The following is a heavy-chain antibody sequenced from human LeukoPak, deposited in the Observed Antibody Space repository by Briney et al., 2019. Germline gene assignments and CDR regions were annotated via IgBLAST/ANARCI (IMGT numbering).Heavy chain of an antibody. CDR3: ARGGCSSTSCSTDRSLRYFDWLLTNYYYYGMDV. CDR1: GFTFSSYA. Sequence: PGGSLRLSCAASGFTFSSYAMHWVRQAPGNGLEWVAVISYDGSNKYYADSVKGRFTISRDNSKNTLYLQMNSLRAEDTAVYYCARGGCSSTSCSTDRSLRYFDWLLTNYYYYGMDVWGQGTTVTVSS. V-gene: IGHV3-30-3*01. D-gene: IGHD3-9*01. J-gene: IGHJ6*02. CDR2: ISYDGSNK.